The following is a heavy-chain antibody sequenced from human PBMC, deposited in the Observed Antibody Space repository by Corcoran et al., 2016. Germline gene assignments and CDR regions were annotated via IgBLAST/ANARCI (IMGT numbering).Heavy chain of an antibody. CDR3: AKVYCSSTSCYSGGYDYYGMDV. D-gene: IGHD2-2*01. Sequence: EVQLLESGGGLVQPGGSLRLSCAASGFTFSRYAMSWVRQAPGKGLEWVSAISGSGGSTNYADSVKGRFTISRDNSKNTLYLQMNSLRAEDTAVYYCAKVYCSSTSCYSGGYDYYGMDVWGQGTTVTVSS. J-gene: IGHJ6*02. CDR2: ISGSGGST. CDR1: GFTFSRYA. V-gene: IGHV3-23*01.